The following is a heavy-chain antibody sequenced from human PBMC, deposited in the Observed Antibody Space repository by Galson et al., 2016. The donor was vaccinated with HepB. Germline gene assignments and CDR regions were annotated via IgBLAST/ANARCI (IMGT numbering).Heavy chain of an antibody. CDR2: ISAHSGNT. V-gene: IGHV1-18*01. CDR1: GYTFTNNG. CDR3: ARDRDAALDY. Sequence: SVKVSCKASGYTFTNNGISWVRQAPGQGLEWMGWISAHSGNTNYAQTFQGRLTLTKDTSASTVYMELRSLRFDDTAMYYCARDRDAALDYWGQGALVTVAS. D-gene: IGHD2-21*02. J-gene: IGHJ4*02.